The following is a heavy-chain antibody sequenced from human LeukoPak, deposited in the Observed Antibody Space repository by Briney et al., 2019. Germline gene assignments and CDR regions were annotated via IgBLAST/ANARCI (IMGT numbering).Heavy chain of an antibody. J-gene: IGHJ4*02. CDR3: ARRPGRITMVRGVIIPPYYFDY. CDR1: GGSISSSSYY. CDR2: IYYSGST. V-gene: IGHV4-39*01. D-gene: IGHD3-10*01. Sequence: SETLSLTCTVSGGSISSSSYYWGWIRQPPGKGLKWIGSIYYSGSTYYNPSLKSRVTISVDTSKNQFSLKLSSVTAADTAAYYCARRPGRITMVRGVIIPPYYFDYWGQGTLVTVST.